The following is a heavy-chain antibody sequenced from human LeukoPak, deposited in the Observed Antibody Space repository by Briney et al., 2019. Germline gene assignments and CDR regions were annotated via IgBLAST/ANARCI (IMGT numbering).Heavy chain of an antibody. Sequence: GRSLRLSCAASGFTFSSYGMHWVRQAPGKGLEWVGVISFDGSTKYYADSVKGRFTISRDNSKNTLYLEMNSLTTEDTAVYYCANERTTPVRDLDYWGQGTLVTVSS. CDR3: ANERTTPVRDLDY. CDR2: ISFDGSTK. D-gene: IGHD1-14*01. CDR1: GFTFSSYG. V-gene: IGHV3-30*18. J-gene: IGHJ4*02.